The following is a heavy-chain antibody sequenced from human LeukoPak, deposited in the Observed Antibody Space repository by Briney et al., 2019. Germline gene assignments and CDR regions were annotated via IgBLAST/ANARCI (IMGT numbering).Heavy chain of an antibody. CDR3: ASSHYLRY. V-gene: IGHV4-34*01. CDR1: GGSFSGYY. CDR2: INHSGST. J-gene: IGHJ4*02. Sequence: SETLSLTRAVYGGSFSGYYWSWIRQPPGKGLEWIGEINHSGSTNYNPSLKSRVTISVDTSKNQFSLKLSSVTAADTAVYYCASSHYLRYWGQGTLVTVSS. D-gene: IGHD3-10*01.